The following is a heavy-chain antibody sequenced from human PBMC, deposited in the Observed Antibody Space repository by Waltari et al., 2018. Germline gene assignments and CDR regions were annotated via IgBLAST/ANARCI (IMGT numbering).Heavy chain of an antibody. V-gene: IGHV4-39*07. Sequence: QLQLQESGPGLVKPSETLSLTCPVSGGSISSSSYYWGWIRQPPGKGLEWIGSIYYSGSTYYNPSLKRRVTISVDTSKNQFSLKLSSVTAADTAVYYCARESAPRYFDLWGRGTLVTVSS. CDR1: GGSISSSSYY. D-gene: IGHD6-25*01. J-gene: IGHJ2*01. CDR2: IYYSGST. CDR3: ARESAPRYFDL.